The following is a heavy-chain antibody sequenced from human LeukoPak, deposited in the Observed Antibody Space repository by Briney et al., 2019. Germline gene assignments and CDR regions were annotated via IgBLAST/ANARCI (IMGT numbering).Heavy chain of an antibody. CDR1: GYSFTSYW. J-gene: IGHJ4*02. CDR3: ARHDCSGGSCYSRPFEY. D-gene: IGHD2-15*01. V-gene: IGHV5-51*01. CDR2: IYAGDSDT. Sequence: GESLKISCKGSGYSFTSYWIGWVCQMPGKGLEWMGIIYAGDSDTRYSPSFQGQVTISADKSSSTAYLQWSSLKASDTAIYYCARHDCSGGSCYSRPFEYWGQGTLVTVSS.